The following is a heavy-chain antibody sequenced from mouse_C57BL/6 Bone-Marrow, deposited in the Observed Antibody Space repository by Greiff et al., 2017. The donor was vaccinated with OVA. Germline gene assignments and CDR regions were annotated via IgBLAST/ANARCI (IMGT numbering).Heavy chain of an antibody. Sequence: VQLQESGPELVKPGASVKISCKASGYAFSSSWMNWVKQRPGKGLVWIGRIYPGDGDTNYNGKFKGKATLTADKSSSTAYMQLSSLTSEDSAVYFCARGPLHYYGSSFDYWGQGTTLTVSS. CDR2: IYPGDGDT. V-gene: IGHV1-82*01. J-gene: IGHJ2*01. D-gene: IGHD1-1*01. CDR1: GYAFSSSW. CDR3: ARGPLHYYGSSFDY.